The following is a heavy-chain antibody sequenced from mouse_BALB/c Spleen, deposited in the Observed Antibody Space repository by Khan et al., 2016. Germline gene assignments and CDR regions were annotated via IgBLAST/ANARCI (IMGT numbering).Heavy chain of an antibody. V-gene: IGHV5-6-5*01. CDR2: ISSGGST. CDR1: GFTFSSYA. CDR3: ARDYYYGTGYFDV. J-gene: IGHJ1*01. Sequence: EVELVEPGGGLVKPGGSLKLSCAASGFTFSSYAMSWVRQTPEKRLEWVASISSGGSTYYPDSVKGRFTISRDNARNILYPQMSSLRSEDTAMYYCARDYYYGTGYFDVWGAGTTVTVSS. D-gene: IGHD1-1*01.